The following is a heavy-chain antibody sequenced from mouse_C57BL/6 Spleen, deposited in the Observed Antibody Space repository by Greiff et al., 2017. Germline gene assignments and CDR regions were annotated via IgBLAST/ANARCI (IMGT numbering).Heavy chain of an antibody. J-gene: IGHJ1*03. CDR1: GYTFTSYW. CDR3: AREGDDYGSSYWYFDV. Sequence: QVQLQQPGTELVKPGASVTLSCKASGYTFTSYWMHWVKQRPGQGLEWIGNINPSNGGTNYNEKFKSKATLTVDKSSSTAYMQLSSLTSEDSAVYYCAREGDDYGSSYWYFDVWGTGTTVTVSS. V-gene: IGHV1-53*01. D-gene: IGHD1-1*01. CDR2: INPSNGGT.